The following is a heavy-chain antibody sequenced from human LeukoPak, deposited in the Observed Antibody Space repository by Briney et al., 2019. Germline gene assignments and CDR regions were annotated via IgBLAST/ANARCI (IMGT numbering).Heavy chain of an antibody. CDR2: ISGSGGST. V-gene: IGHV3-23*01. Sequence: VGSLRLSCAASGFTFSSYAMSWVRQAPGKGLEWVSAISGSGGSTYYADSVKGRFTISRDNSKNTLYLQMNSLRAEDTAVYYCANGGYYYDSSGYYYSQPPNDYWGQGTLVTVSS. J-gene: IGHJ4*02. CDR3: ANGGYYYDSSGYYYSQPPNDY. D-gene: IGHD3-22*01. CDR1: GFTFSSYA.